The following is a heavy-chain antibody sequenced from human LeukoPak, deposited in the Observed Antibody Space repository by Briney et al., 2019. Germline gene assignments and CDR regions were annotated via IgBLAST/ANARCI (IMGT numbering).Heavy chain of an antibody. CDR1: GYTFIDYY. Sequence: ASVKVSCKASGYTFIDYYMHWVRQAPGQGLEWMGWINPNSGGTNYAQKFQGRVTMTRDTSISTAYMELSSLRSDDTAIYYCARYYCSSSSCYVDYWGQGTLVTVSS. D-gene: IGHD2-2*01. CDR2: INPNSGGT. CDR3: ARYYCSSSSCYVDY. J-gene: IGHJ4*02. V-gene: IGHV1-2*02.